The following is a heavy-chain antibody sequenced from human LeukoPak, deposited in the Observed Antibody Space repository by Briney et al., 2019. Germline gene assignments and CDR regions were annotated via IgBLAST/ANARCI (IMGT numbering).Heavy chain of an antibody. D-gene: IGHD3-10*01. V-gene: IGHV4-39*07. Sequence: PSETLSLTCSVSGGSIISATYHWGWIRQSPGNGLEWIGSMQYGGGSWFNPSLKSRVTISVDTSKNQFSLKLSSVTAADTAVYYCARRPGSGSYYYLKRSPNLNYFDYWGQGTLVTVSS. CDR3: ARRPGSGSYYYLKRSPNLNYFDY. CDR2: MQYGGGS. CDR1: GGSIISATYH. J-gene: IGHJ4*02.